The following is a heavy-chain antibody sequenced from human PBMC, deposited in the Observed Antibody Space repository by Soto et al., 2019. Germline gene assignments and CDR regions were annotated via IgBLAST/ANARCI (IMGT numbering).Heavy chain of an antibody. V-gene: IGHV4-59*08. CDR1: GGSISSYY. D-gene: IGHD6-13*01. CDR3: ARGYCRRFDY. Sequence: QVQLQESGPGLVKPSETLSLTCTVSGGSISSYYWSWIRQPPGKGLEWIGYIYYSGSTNYNPSLKGRVTLSVGTSKDPFSLKVGSVAAADTAVYFCARGYCRRFDYWGQGTLVTVSS. CDR2: IYYSGST. J-gene: IGHJ4*02.